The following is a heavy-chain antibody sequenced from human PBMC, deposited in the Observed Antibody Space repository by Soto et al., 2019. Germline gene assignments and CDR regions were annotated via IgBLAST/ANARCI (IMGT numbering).Heavy chain of an antibody. CDR2: VSGSGGSS. J-gene: IGHJ6*02. CDR1: GFTFSNYA. Sequence: EVQLLESGGGLVQPGGSLRLSCTASGFTFSNYAMSWVRQAPGKGLEWLSGVSGSGGSSFHANSVKGRFTISRDNSKSTLNLQMDRLRADDTAVYYCARRHNSGSGSYYGSLNYYYGMDVWGQGTTVSVSS. V-gene: IGHV3-23*01. CDR3: ARRHNSGSGSYYGSLNYYYGMDV. D-gene: IGHD3-10*01.